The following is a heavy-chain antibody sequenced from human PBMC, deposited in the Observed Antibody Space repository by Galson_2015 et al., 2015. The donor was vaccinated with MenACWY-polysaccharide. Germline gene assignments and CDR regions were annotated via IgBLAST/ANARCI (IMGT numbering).Heavy chain of an antibody. V-gene: IGHV3-7*01. J-gene: IGHJ4*02. Sequence: SLRLSCAASGFTFSNFWMSWVRQAPGKGLEWVASIKQDGSEKYLVDSVKGRFTISRDNAENSLFLQMNSLRAEDTAVYYCARERWVRGVFFDQWGQGTLATVSS. CDR1: GFTFSNFW. CDR3: ARERWVRGVFFDQ. CDR2: IKQDGSEK. D-gene: IGHD3-10*01.